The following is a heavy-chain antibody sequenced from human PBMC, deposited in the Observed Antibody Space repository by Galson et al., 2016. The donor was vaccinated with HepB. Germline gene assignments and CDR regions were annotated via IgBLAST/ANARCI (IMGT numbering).Heavy chain of an antibody. CDR2: TYYRSKWNS. V-gene: IGHV6-1*01. CDR1: GDSVSTHSVT. J-gene: IGHJ3*02. CDR3: ARGRNHAFDI. Sequence: CAISGDSVSTHSVTWNWLRQSPSRGLEWLGRTYYRSKWNSDYVLSVKSRITINSDTSKNQFSLQLNSVTPEDTAVYYCARGRNHAFDIWGQGTMGTVSS.